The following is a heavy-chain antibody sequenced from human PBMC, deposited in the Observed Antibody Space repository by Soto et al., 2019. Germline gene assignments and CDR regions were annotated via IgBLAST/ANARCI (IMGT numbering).Heavy chain of an antibody. CDR1: GDSVSSNTSA. D-gene: IGHD6-19*01. CDR3: ARGVAGTGFDL. V-gene: IGHV6-1*01. Sequence: SQTLSLTFAISGDSVSSNTSAWNWIRSSPSRGLEWLGRTYYRSNWWHDYAVSVKSRITVNPDTSKNHFSLQLNSVTPDDTAVYYCARGVAGTGFDLWGQGTMVTV. J-gene: IGHJ4*02. CDR2: TYYRSNWWH.